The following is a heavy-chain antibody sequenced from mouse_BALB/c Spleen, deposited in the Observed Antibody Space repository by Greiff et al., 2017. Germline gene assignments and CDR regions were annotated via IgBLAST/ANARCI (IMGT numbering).Heavy chain of an antibody. J-gene: IGHJ4*01. CDR1: GISITTGNYR. V-gene: IGHV3-5*02. D-gene: IGHD6-1*01. CDR2: IYYSGTI. Sequence: VQLQQSGPGLVKPSQTVSLTCTVTGISITTGNYRWSWIRQFPGNKLEWIGYIYYSGTITYNPSLTSRTTITRDTSKNQFFLEMNSLTAEDTATYYCARAWPLRNNGAMDYWGQGTSVTVSS. CDR3: ARAWPLRNNGAMDY.